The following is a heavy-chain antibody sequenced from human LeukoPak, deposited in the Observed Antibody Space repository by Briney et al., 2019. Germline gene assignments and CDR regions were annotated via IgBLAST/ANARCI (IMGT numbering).Heavy chain of an antibody. CDR1: GGPISSGGYY. J-gene: IGHJ3*02. D-gene: IGHD3-22*01. Sequence: PSETLSLTCTVSGGPISSGGYYWSWIRQHPGKGLEWIGYIYYSGSTYYNPSLKSRVTISVDTSKNQFSLKLSSVTAADTAVYYCARGGYYDSRIPQYAFDIWGQGTMVTVSS. V-gene: IGHV4-31*03. CDR3: ARGGYYDSRIPQYAFDI. CDR2: IYYSGST.